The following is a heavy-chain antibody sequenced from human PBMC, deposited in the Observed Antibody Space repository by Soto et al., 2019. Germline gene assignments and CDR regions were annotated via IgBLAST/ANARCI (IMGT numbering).Heavy chain of an antibody. CDR1: GGSFSGYY. CDR3: ASVYYDLLTGYYP. D-gene: IGHD3-9*01. Sequence: SETLSLTCAVYGGSFSGYYWSWIRQPPGKGLEWIGEINHSGSTNYNPSLKSRVTISVDTSKNQFSLKLSSVTAADTAVYYCASVYYDLLTGYYPWGQGTLVTVSS. J-gene: IGHJ5*02. V-gene: IGHV4-34*01. CDR2: INHSGST.